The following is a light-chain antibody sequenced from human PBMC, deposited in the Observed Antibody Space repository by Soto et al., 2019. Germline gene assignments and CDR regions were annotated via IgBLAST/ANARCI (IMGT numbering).Light chain of an antibody. V-gene: IGKV3-20*01. CDR1: HSVSSIY. Sequence: VLLTQSPCTLSLSPGERATLSCRASHSVSSIYLAWYQQKPGQAPRLLIYGASSRAIGIPDRFSGSGSGTDFTLTISRLEPEDFAVYYCQQYGSSPATFGQGTKVDTK. CDR2: GAS. CDR3: QQYGSSPAT. J-gene: IGKJ1*01.